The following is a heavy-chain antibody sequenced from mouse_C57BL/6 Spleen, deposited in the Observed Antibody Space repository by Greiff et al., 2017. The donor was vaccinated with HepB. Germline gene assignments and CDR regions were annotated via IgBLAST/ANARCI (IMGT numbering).Heavy chain of an antibody. CDR3: ARSGGSRYFDV. CDR2: IYPSDSYT. D-gene: IGHD1-1*01. V-gene: IGHV1-69*01. J-gene: IGHJ1*03. Sequence: VKVVESGAELVMPGASVKLSCKASGYTFTSYWMHWVKQRPGQGLEWIGEIYPSDSYTNYNQKFKGKSTLTVDKSSSTAYMQLSSLTSEDSAVYYCARSGGSRYFDVWGTGTTVTVSS. CDR1: GYTFTSYW.